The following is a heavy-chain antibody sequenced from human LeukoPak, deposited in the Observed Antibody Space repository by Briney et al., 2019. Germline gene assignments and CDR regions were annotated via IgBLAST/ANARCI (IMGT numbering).Heavy chain of an antibody. D-gene: IGHD3-22*01. J-gene: IGHJ4*02. Sequence: GGSLRLSCAASGFSLSSHAMSWVRQAPGKGLEWVSSISSSGDRTYYADSVKGRLTISRDNPKNTLLLQMNSLRAEDTAIYYCANHGDYYDSSGYSYFDYWGQGTLVTVSS. CDR3: ANHGDYYDSSGYSYFDY. CDR2: ISSSGDRT. CDR1: GFSLSSHA. V-gene: IGHV3-23*01.